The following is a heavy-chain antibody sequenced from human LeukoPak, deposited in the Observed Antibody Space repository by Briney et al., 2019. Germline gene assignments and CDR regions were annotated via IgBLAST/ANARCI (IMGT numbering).Heavy chain of an antibody. V-gene: IGHV1-46*01. CDR3: ERQSYRGSYLLYWFDP. CDR2: INPSGGST. CDR1: GYTFTSYY. D-gene: IGHD1-26*01. Sequence: ASVTVSCKASGYTFTSYYMHWVRQAPGQGLEWMGIINPSGGSTSYAQKFQGRVTMTRDTSTSTVYMELSSLRSEDTAVYYCERQSYRGSYLLYWFDPWGQGTLVTVSS. J-gene: IGHJ5*02.